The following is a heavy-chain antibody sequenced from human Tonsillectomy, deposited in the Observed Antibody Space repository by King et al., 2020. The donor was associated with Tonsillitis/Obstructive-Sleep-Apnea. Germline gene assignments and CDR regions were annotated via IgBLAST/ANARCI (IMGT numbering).Heavy chain of an antibody. J-gene: IGHJ4*02. CDR3: TTCLYASSSETLDY. CDR1: GYTLNQLS. V-gene: IGHV1-24*01. D-gene: IGHD2/OR15-2a*01. Sequence: QLVQSGAEVKKPGASVRVSCKVSGYTLNQLSVHWVRQAPGKGLEWMGGLDPEEGETVYEEKFQVRFTMTEESPADTAYMELSSLTPDDTAVYYCTTCLYASSSETLDYWGQGTLVTVTS. CDR2: LDPEEGET.